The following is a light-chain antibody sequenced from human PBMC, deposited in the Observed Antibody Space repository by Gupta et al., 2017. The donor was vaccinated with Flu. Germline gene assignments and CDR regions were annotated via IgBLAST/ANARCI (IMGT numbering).Light chain of an antibody. V-gene: IGKV3/OR2-268*02. CDR3: QQDDSLPPT. J-gene: IGKJ1*01. CDR1: QSVSSSY. CDR2: GAS. Sequence: DIVLTQSPATLSLSPGERATLSCRASQSVSSSYLSWYQQKPGQAPRLLIYGASTRATGIPARFSGSGSGTDFTLTISSLQPEDFAVYYCQQDDSLPPTFGQGTKVEIK.